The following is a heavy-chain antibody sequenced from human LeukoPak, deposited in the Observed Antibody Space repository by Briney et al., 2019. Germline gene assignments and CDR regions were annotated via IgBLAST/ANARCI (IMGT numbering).Heavy chain of an antibody. D-gene: IGHD3-9*01. Sequence: GGSLRLSCAASGFTFSSYWMHWVRQAPGKGLEWVANINQDGSEKYYVGSVKGRFTISRDNAKNSLYLQMNSLRAEDTAVYYCARDDILTGYVPGYFDYWGQGTLVTVSS. V-gene: IGHV3-7*01. CDR1: GFTFSSYW. CDR2: INQDGSEK. CDR3: ARDDILTGYVPGYFDY. J-gene: IGHJ4*02.